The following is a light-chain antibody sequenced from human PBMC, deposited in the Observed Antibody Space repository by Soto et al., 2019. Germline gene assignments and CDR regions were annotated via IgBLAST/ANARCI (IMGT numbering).Light chain of an antibody. CDR3: QQRSNWPPWT. J-gene: IGKJ1*01. V-gene: IGKV3-11*01. CDR1: QSVSSY. Sequence: EIVLTQSPANLSLSPGERATLSCRASQSVSSYLAWYQQKPGQAPRLLIYDASNRATGIPARFSGSGSGTDFTLTISSLEAEDFAVYYCQQRSNWPPWTFGQGTKVEIK. CDR2: DAS.